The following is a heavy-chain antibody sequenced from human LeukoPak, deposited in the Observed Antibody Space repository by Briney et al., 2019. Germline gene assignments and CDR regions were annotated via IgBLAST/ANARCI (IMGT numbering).Heavy chain of an antibody. CDR1: GFTFSSYA. CDR2: ISWNSGSI. D-gene: IGHD3-3*01. Sequence: GGSLRLSCAASGFTFSSYAMHWVRQAPGKGLEWVSGISWNSGSIGYADSVKGRFTISRDNSKNTLYLQMNSLRAEDTAVYYCARDWSGPLQKDAFDIWGQGTMVTVSS. V-gene: IGHV3-9*01. CDR3: ARDWSGPLQKDAFDI. J-gene: IGHJ3*02.